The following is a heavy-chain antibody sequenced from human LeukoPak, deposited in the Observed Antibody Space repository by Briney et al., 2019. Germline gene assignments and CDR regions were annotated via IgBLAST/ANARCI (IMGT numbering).Heavy chain of an antibody. CDR1: GFTFSTFG. V-gene: IGHV3-23*01. D-gene: IGHD3-16*01. CDR2: ISGSGGST. CDR3: AKDLGLILGPPLTDY. J-gene: IGHJ4*02. Sequence: GGSLRLSCAASGFTFSTFGMRCVRQAPGKGLEWVSAISGSGGSTYYADSVKGRFTISRDNSKNTLYLQMNSLRAEDTAVYYCAKDLGLILGPPLTDYWGQGTLVTVSS.